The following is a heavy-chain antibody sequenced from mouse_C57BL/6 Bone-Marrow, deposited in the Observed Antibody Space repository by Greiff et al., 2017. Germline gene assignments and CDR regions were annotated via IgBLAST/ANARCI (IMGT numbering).Heavy chain of an antibody. D-gene: IGHD1-1*01. CDR3: ARHNYYGSSGYYYAMDY. J-gene: IGHJ4*01. CDR2: ISGGGGNT. V-gene: IGHV5-9*01. Sequence: EVQLVESRGGLVKPGGSLKLSCAASGFTFSSYTMSWVRQTPEKRLEWVATISGGGGNTYYPDSVKGRFTISRDNAKNTLYLQMSSLRSEDTALYYCARHNYYGSSGYYYAMDYWGQGTSVTVSS. CDR1: GFTFSSYT.